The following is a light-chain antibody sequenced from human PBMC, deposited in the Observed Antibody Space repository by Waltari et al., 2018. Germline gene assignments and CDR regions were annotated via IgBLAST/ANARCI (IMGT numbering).Light chain of an antibody. Sequence: DIQITQSPSTLSASVGARVTVTCRASQTIVTWLAWYQQKPGTAPKLLIYEASYLESGVPSRFNGSGSGTEFTLTISSLQPEDCATYYCQQYTTYPLTFGGGTRVEI. CDR1: QTIVTW. J-gene: IGKJ4*01. CDR2: EAS. CDR3: QQYTTYPLT. V-gene: IGKV1-5*01.